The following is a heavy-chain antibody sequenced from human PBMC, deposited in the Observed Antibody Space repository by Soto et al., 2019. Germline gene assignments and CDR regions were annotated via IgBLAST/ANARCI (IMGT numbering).Heavy chain of an antibody. CDR2: TTASGGNT. CDR3: VKDWSGNERPCLAF. V-gene: IGHV3-23*01. Sequence: PGGSLRLSCAASGFTFNNYAMSWVRQAPGKGLEWVSATTASGGNTFYADSVKGRFTISRDNSKNTLSLQMNGLRAEDTALYYYVKDWSGNERPCLAFWGQGSSVTVSS. D-gene: IGHD3-3*01. J-gene: IGHJ6*02. CDR1: GFTFNNYA.